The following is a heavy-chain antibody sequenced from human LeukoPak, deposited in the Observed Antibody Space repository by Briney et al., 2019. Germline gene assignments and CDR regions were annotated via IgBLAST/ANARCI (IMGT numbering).Heavy chain of an antibody. CDR3: ARVSSSWYQDWYFDL. D-gene: IGHD6-13*01. V-gene: IGHV4-34*01. J-gene: IGHJ2*01. CDR2: INHSGST. Sequence: SETLSLTCAVYGGSFSNYYWSWIRQPPGKGLEWIGEINHSGSTNCNPSLKSRVTISVDTSKNQFSLKLSSVTAADTAVYYCARVSSSWYQDWYFDLWGRGTLVTVSS. CDR1: GGSFSNYY.